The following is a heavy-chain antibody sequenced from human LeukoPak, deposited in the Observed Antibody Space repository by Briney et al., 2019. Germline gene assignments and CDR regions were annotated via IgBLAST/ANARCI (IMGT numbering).Heavy chain of an antibody. CDR1: GFTFDDYG. CDR3: ARGGLRDPFDI. CDR2: INWNGGST. D-gene: IGHD3-16*01. Sequence: GGSLRLSCAASGFTFDDYGMGWVRQAPGKGLEWGSGINWNGGSTGYADSVKGRFTITRDNAKNSLYLQMNSLRAEDTALYYCARGGLRDPFDIWGQGTMVTVSS. J-gene: IGHJ3*02. V-gene: IGHV3-20*04.